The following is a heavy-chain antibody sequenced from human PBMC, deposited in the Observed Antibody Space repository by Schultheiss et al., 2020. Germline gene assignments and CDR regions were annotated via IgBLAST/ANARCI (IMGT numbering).Heavy chain of an antibody. D-gene: IGHD3-9*01. J-gene: IGHJ4*02. CDR3: ARGDRYFDWLLGGDYFDY. V-gene: IGHV3-30-3*01. CDR2: ISYDGSNK. Sequence: GGSLRLSCAASGFTFSSYAMHWVRQAPGKGLEWVAVISYDGSNKYYADSVKGRFTISRDNSKNTLYLQMNSLRAEDTAVYYCARGDRYFDWLLGGDYFDYWGQGTLVTVSS. CDR1: GFTFSSYA.